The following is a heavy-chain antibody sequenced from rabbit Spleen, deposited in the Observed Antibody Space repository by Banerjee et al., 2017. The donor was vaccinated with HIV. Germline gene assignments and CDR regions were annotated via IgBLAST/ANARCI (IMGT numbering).Heavy chain of an antibody. CDR1: GVSFSDKDV. J-gene: IGHJ6*01. V-gene: IGHV1S45*01. CDR2: INVVTGKA. Sequence: QEQLEESGGGLIKPEGSLTLTCKASGVSFSDKDVMCWVRQAPGKGLEWIACINVVTGKAVYANWAKGRSTFSKTSSTTVTLQMTSLTAADTATYFCARDTGSSFSSYGMDLWGPGTLVT. CDR3: ARDTGSSFSSYGMDL. D-gene: IGHD8-1*01.